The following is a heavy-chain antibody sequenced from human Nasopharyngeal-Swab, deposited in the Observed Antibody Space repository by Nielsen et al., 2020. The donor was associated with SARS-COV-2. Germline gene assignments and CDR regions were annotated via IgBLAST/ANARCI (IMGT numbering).Heavy chain of an antibody. V-gene: IGHV3-11*05. CDR3: AKVRSWRLDAFDS. Sequence: GESLKISCVASGFTFSDYYMSWIRQAPGKGLEWLSYISGNSVYTNYADSVRGRFTISRDNAQNSLFLQMDSLRAEDTAVYYCAKVRSWRLDAFDSWGQGTLVTVSS. CDR1: GFTFSDYY. D-gene: IGHD6-13*01. CDR2: ISGNSVYT. J-gene: IGHJ4*02.